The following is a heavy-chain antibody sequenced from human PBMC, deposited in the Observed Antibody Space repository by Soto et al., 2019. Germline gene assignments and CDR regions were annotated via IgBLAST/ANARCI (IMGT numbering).Heavy chain of an antibody. CDR3: ARDLTGGPTYYDFWSGYSPVDY. Sequence: ASVKVSCKASGGGNLRDYRTTWVRRAPGQGLEWMGIIDPSGGSTSYAQKFQGRVSMTRDTSTSTVYMDLSSLRSEDTAVYYCARDLTGGPTYYDFWSGYSPVDYWGLGTLVTVSS. CDR2: IDPSGGST. CDR1: GGGNLRDYR. D-gene: IGHD3-3*01. J-gene: IGHJ4*02. V-gene: IGHV1-46*03.